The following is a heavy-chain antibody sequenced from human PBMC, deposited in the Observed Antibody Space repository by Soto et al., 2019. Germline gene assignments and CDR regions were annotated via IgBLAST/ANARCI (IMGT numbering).Heavy chain of an antibody. V-gene: IGHV3-30*18. CDR2: ISNDGSNK. D-gene: IGHD6-13*01. CDR3: AKDLSSSSWSYYYFYGMDV. Sequence: GWSLRLSCAASGFTFSDFAMHWVRQAPGKGLEWVALISNDGSNKYYADSVKGRFTISRDNSKNTLYLQMNSLRAGDTAVYYCAKDLSSSSWSYYYFYGMDVWGQGTTVTVSS. CDR1: GFTFSDFA. J-gene: IGHJ6*02.